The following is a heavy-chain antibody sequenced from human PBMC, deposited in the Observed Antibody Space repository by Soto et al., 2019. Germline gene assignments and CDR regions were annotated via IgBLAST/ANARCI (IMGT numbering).Heavy chain of an antibody. V-gene: IGHV4-59*01. CDR3: ARWRGEDPAMAPKIFDY. D-gene: IGHD5-18*01. CDR1: GGYLSSFY. J-gene: IGHJ4*02. CDR2: IYYSGST. Sequence: SETMSLTYTVSGGYLSSFYSSWLRPHPGKGLEWIGYIYYSGSTNYNPSLKSRVTISVDTSKNQFSLKLSSVTAADTAVYYCARWRGEDPAMAPKIFDYWGQGSLVTVS.